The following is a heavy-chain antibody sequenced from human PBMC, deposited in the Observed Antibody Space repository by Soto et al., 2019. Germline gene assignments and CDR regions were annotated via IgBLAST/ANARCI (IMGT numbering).Heavy chain of an antibody. J-gene: IGHJ5*02. V-gene: IGHV1-18*01. CDR2: ISAYNGNT. D-gene: IGHD5-12*01. CDR3: ARGDGGYESGWFDP. Sequence: ASVKVSGKASGYTFTSYGISWVRQAPGQGLEWMGWISAYNGNTNYAQKLQGRVTMTTDTSTSTAYMELRSLRSDDTAVYYCARGDGGYESGWFDPWGQGTLVTVSS. CDR1: GYTFTSYG.